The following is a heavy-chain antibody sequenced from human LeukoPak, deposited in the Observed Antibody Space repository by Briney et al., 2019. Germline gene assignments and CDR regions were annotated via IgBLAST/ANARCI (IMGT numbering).Heavy chain of an antibody. CDR1: GFTFSSNA. CDR3: AKEGTGIHFDY. V-gene: IGHV3-30-3*01. J-gene: IGHJ4*02. Sequence: GGSLRLSCAASGFTFSSNAIHWVRQAPGKGLEWVAEISYDGGNTYYADSVKGRFTISRDNSKNTLYLQMDSLRAEDTAVYYCAKEGTGIHFDYWGQGTLVTVSS. CDR2: ISYDGGNT. D-gene: IGHD1-1*01.